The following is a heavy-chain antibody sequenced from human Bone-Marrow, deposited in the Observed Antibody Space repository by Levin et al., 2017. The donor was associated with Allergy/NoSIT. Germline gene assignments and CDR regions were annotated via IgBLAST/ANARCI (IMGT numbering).Heavy chain of an antibody. Sequence: GESLKISCKGSGYNFNTDWLGWVRHMPGKGLEWMGLIFPDDSDTRYSPSFQGQVTISADKSINTAYLHWDSLQASDTAIYYCARHTTIDDRGNAFDIWGQGTMVTVST. CDR1: GYNFNTDW. V-gene: IGHV5-51*01. J-gene: IGHJ3*02. CDR2: IFPDDSDT. CDR3: ARHTTIDDRGNAFDI. D-gene: IGHD3-10*01.